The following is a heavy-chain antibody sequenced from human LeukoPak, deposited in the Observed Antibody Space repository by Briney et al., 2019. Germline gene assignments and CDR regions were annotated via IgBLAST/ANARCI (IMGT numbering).Heavy chain of an antibody. CDR3: ARVDCSTTSCDNGYYFDH. CDR1: GGSINSYY. J-gene: IGHJ4*02. D-gene: IGHD2-2*02. Sequence: SETLSLTCTVPGGSINSYYWSWIRQPPGKGLEWIGYINYSGSTNYKPSLKCRVTISVHTSKNQFSLKLSSATAADTAVYYCARVDCSTTSCDNGYYFDHWGQGTLVTVSS. V-gene: IGHV4-59*01. CDR2: INYSGST.